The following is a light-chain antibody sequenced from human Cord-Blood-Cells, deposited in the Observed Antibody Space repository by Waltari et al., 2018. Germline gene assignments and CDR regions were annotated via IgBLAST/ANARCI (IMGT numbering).Light chain of an antibody. J-gene: IGKJ2*01. V-gene: IGKV3-20*01. Sequence: EIVLTQSPGTLSLSPGERATLSCRASQRVSSSYLAWYQQKPGQAPRLLIYGESSRATGIPDRFSGSGSGTDFTLTISRLEPEDFAVYYCQQYGSSPLYTFGQGTKLEIK. CDR1: QRVSSSY. CDR2: GES. CDR3: QQYGSSPLYT.